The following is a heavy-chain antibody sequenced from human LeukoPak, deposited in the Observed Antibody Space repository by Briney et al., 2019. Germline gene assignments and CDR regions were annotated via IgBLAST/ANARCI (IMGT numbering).Heavy chain of an antibody. Sequence: GASVKVSCKASGGTFSSDAINWVRQAPGQGLEWMGGIILIFGAANYAQEFQGRVTITADESASTVYMELSSLRSDDTAVYYCATVYSGSYYFDYWGQGTLVTVSS. D-gene: IGHD1-26*01. CDR3: ATVYSGSYYFDY. V-gene: IGHV1-69*13. CDR1: GGTFSSDA. CDR2: IILIFGAA. J-gene: IGHJ4*02.